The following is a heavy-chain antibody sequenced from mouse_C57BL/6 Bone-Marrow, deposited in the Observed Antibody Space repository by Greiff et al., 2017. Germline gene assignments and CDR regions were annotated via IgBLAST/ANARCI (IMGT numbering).Heavy chain of an antibody. CDR1: GYTFTSYW. V-gene: IGHV1-55*01. Sequence: VQLQQPGAELVKPGASVKMSCKASGYTFTSYWITWVKQRPGQGLEWIGDIYPTSGRTNYNEKFKSKAILTVDTSSNTAYMQLSSLTSEDSSVFDCARSGPLGRSFDYWGQGTTPTVSS. CDR2: IYPTSGRT. D-gene: IGHD4-1*01. CDR3: ARSGPLGRSFDY. J-gene: IGHJ2*01.